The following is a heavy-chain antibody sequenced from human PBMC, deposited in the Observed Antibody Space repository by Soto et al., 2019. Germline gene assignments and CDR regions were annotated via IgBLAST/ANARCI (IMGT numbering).Heavy chain of an antibody. CDR1: GGSFSGYY. J-gene: IGHJ4*02. CDR2: INHSGST. CDR3: AGALLTRLRYFDWLLGGALDY. V-gene: IGHV4-34*01. Sequence: SETLSLTCAVYGGSFSGYYWSWIRQPPGKGLEWIGEINHSGSTNYNPSLKSRVTISVDTSKNQFSLKLSSVTAADTAVYYCAGALLTRLRYFDWLLGGALDYWGQGTLVTVS. D-gene: IGHD3-9*01.